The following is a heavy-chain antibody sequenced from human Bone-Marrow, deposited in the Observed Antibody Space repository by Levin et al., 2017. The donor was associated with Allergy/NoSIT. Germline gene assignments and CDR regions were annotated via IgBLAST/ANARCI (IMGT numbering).Heavy chain of an antibody. CDR1: GGTFSSYA. D-gene: IGHD6-13*01. CDR3: SIAAAGDYYYGMDG. CDR2: IIPIFGTA. Sequence: ASVKVSCKASGGTFSSYAISWVRQAPGQGLEWMGGIIPIFGTANYAQKFQGRVTITADESTSTAYMEMSSLRSEDTAVYYCSIAAAGDYYYGMDGWGQGTTVTVSS. V-gene: IGHV1-69*13. J-gene: IGHJ6*02.